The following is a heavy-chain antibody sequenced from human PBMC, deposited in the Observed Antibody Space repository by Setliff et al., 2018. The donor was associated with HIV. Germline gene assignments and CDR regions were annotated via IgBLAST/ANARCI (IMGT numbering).Heavy chain of an antibody. CDR1: GYTFSTYA. V-gene: IGHV1-18*01. Sequence: GASVKVSCKASGYTFSTYAISWVRQAPGQGLEWMGWISAYNGNTNYAQKLQGRVTMTTDTSTSTAYMELRSLRSDDTAVYYCARAGVSCGTDCYSQDFNYYYYMDVWGKGTTVTVSS. J-gene: IGHJ6*03. D-gene: IGHD2-21*02. CDR3: ARAGVSCGTDCYSQDFNYYYYMDV. CDR2: ISAYNGNT.